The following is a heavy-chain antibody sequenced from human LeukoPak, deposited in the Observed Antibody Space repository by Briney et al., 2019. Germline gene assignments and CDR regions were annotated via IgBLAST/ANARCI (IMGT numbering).Heavy chain of an antibody. CDR1: GGSVSSGSYY. Sequence: SQTLSLTCTVSGGSVSSGSYYWSWIRQPAGKGLEWIGRIYPSGSTIYPTGTTHYNPSLKSRVTISVDTSKNQFSLKVDSVTAADAAMYFCARGTGTTNFDYWGQGTLVTVSS. V-gene: IGHV4-61*02. J-gene: IGHJ4*02. D-gene: IGHD1-1*01. CDR2: IYPSGSTIYPTGTT. CDR3: ARGTGTTNFDY.